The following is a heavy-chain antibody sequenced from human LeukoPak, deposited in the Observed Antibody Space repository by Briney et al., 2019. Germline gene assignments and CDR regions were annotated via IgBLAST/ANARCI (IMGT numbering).Heavy chain of an antibody. CDR3: AREIASGITIFGVVIPAYMDV. J-gene: IGHJ6*03. Sequence: GGSLRLSCAASGFTFDDYGMSWVRQAPGKGLDWVSGINWNGGSTGYADSVKGRFTISRDNAKNSRYLQMNSLRAEDTALYYCAREIASGITIFGVVIPAYMDVWGKGTTVTVSS. CDR2: INWNGGST. D-gene: IGHD3-3*01. CDR1: GFTFDDYG. V-gene: IGHV3-20*04.